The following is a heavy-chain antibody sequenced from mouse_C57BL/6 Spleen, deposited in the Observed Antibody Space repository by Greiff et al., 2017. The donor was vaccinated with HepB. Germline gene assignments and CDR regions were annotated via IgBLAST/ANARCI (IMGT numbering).Heavy chain of an antibody. V-gene: IGHV1-74*01. CDR2: IHPSDSDT. CDR1: GYTFTSYW. Sequence: QVQLQQPGAELVKPGASVKVSCKASGYTFTSYWMHWVKQRPGQGLEWIGRIHPSDSDTNYNQKFKGKATLTVDKSSSTAYMQLSSLTFEDSAVYDCAIGGYYDYDGRDYYAMDYGGQGTAVTVSS. J-gene: IGHJ4*01. CDR3: AIGGYYDYDGRDYYAMDY. D-gene: IGHD2-4*01.